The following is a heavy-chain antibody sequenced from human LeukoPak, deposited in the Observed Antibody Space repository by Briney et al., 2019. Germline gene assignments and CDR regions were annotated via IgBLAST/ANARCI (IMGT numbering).Heavy chain of an antibody. Sequence: GGSLRLSCAASGFTFDDYGMSWVRQAPGKGLEWVSGINWNGGSTGYADSVKGRFTISRDNAKNSLYLQMNSLGAEDTALYYCARAPEGYYYYYYMDVWGKGTTVTVSS. CDR2: INWNGGST. CDR3: ARAPEGYYYYYYMDV. V-gene: IGHV3-20*04. D-gene: IGHD1-14*01. J-gene: IGHJ6*03. CDR1: GFTFDDYG.